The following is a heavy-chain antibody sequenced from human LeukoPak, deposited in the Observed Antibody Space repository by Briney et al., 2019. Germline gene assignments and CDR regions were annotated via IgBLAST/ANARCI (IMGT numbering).Heavy chain of an antibody. CDR2: INQDGSEK. D-gene: IGHD3-16*01. J-gene: IGHJ3*02. Sequence: GGSLSLSCAASGFTFSSYWMNWLRQAQGKGLEWLANINQDGSEKFYVDSVKGRFTISRDNAKNSLYLQLNSLRAEDTAVYYCARGWASSRRKAFDIWGQGTMVSVSS. CDR3: ARGWASSRRKAFDI. CDR1: GFTFSSYW. V-gene: IGHV3-7*03.